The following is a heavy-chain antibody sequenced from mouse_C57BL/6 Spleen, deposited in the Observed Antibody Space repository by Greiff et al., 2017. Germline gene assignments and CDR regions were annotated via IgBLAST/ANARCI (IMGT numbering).Heavy chain of an antibody. D-gene: IGHD2-5*01. CDR1: GYAFSSYW. CDR3: ARTYYSNLYYAMDY. CDR2: IYPGDGDT. J-gene: IGHJ4*01. Sequence: VQLQQSGAELVKPGASVKISCKASGYAFSSYWMNWVKQRPGKGLEWIGQIYPGDGDTNYNGKFKGKATLTADKSSSTAYMQLSSLTSEDSAVYFCARTYYSNLYYAMDYWCQGTSVTVSS. V-gene: IGHV1-80*01.